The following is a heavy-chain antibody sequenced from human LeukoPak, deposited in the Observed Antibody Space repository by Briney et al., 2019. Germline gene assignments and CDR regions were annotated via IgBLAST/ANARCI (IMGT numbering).Heavy chain of an antibody. Sequence: PGRSLRLSCAASGFTFDDYAMHWVRQAPGKGLEWVSGISWNSGSIGYADSVKGRFTISRDNAKNSLYLQMNSLRAEDTALYYCTKGRSGGYQYYGMDVWGRGTTVTVSS. V-gene: IGHV3-9*01. CDR3: TKGRSGGYQYYGMDV. J-gene: IGHJ6*02. D-gene: IGHD2-15*01. CDR1: GFTFDDYA. CDR2: ISWNSGSI.